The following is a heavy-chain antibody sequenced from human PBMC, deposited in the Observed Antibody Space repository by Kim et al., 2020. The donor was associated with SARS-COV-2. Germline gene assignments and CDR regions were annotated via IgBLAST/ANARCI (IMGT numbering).Heavy chain of an antibody. Sequence: GGSLRLSCAASGFTFSSYGMHWVRQAPGKGLEWVAVIWYDGSNKYYADSVKGRFTISRDNSKNTLYLQMNSLRAEDTAVYYCARESGVLRSFDWFPPYFDHWGQGTLVTVSS. D-gene: IGHD3-9*01. J-gene: IGHJ4*02. CDR3: ARESGVLRSFDWFPPYFDH. CDR1: GFTFSSYG. V-gene: IGHV3-33*01. CDR2: IWYDGSNK.